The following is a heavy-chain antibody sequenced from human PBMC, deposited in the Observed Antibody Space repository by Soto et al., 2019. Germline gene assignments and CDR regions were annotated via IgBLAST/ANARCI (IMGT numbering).Heavy chain of an antibody. CDR2: ISYDGGNE. J-gene: IGHJ4*02. CDR1: GFAFRSYG. D-gene: IGHD3-22*01. V-gene: IGHV3-30*18. CDR3: AKDTYYHDSTGYYVFDY. Sequence: QVQLVESGGGVVQPGRSLGLSRTVSGFAFRSYGLHWVRQAPGKGLEWVAVISYDGGNERYADSVKGRFTISRDNSKNTLYLQMNSLSAEDTAVYYCAKDTYYHDSTGYYVFDYWGQGTLVTVSS.